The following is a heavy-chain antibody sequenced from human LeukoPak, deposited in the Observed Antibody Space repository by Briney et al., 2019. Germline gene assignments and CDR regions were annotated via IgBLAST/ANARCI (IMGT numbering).Heavy chain of an antibody. V-gene: IGHV3-23*01. CDR3: AKRATGGATIPLWFAY. CDR2: ISGSTGST. Sequence: GGSLRLPCAASGFTFSRYAMGWVRQAPGKGLEWVSLISGSTGSTYYADFVTGRFTISRDNSKNMLYLQMNSLRAEDTAIYYCAKRATGGATIPLWFAYWGQGTLVTVSS. J-gene: IGHJ4*02. D-gene: IGHD1-26*01. CDR1: GFTFSRYA.